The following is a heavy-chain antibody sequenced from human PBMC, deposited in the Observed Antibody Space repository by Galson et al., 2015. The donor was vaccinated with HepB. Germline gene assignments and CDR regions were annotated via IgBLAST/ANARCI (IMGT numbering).Heavy chain of an antibody. Sequence: SLRLSCAASGFTFSSYAMHWVRQAPGKGLEWVAVISYDGSNKYYADSVKGRFTISRDNSKNTLYLQMNSLRAEDTAVYYCARDLTTVGDGAFDIWGQGTMVTVSS. CDR3: ARDLTTVGDGAFDI. CDR2: ISYDGSNK. J-gene: IGHJ3*02. V-gene: IGHV3-30-3*01. CDR1: GFTFSSYA. D-gene: IGHD3-16*01.